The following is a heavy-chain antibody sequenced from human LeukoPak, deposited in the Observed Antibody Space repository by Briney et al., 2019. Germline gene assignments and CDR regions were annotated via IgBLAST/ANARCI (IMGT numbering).Heavy chain of an antibody. CDR2: IYYSGST. V-gene: IGHV4-39*01. CDR3: ARRASDYDIFDY. J-gene: IGHJ4*02. CDR1: GGSISSSSYY. D-gene: IGHD3-9*01. Sequence: SETLSLTCTASGGSISSSSYYWGWIRQPPGKGLEWIGSIYYSGSTYYNPSLKSRVTISVDTSKNQFSLKLSSVTAADTAVYYCARRASDYDIFDYWGQGTLVTVSS.